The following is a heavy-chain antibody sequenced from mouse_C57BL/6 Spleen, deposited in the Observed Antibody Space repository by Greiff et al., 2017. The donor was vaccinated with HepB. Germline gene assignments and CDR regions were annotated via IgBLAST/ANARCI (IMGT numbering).Heavy chain of an antibody. V-gene: IGHV5-17*01. J-gene: IGHJ2*01. CDR3: ARPFTTVVATPFDY. CDR1: GFTFSDYG. Sequence: EVKLVESGGGLVKPGGSLKLSCAASGFTFSDYGMHWVRQAPEKGLEWVAYISSGSSTIYYADTVKGRFTISRDNAKNTLFLQMTSLRSEDTAMYYCARPFTTVVATPFDYWGQGTTLTVSS. CDR2: ISSGSSTI. D-gene: IGHD1-1*01.